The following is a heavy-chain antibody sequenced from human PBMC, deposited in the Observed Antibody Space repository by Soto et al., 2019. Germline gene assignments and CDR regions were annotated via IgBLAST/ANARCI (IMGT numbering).Heavy chain of an antibody. CDR1: GFTFSSYG. Sequence: QVQLVESGGGVVQPGRSLRLSCAASGFTFSSYGMHWVRQAPGKGLEWVAITSYDGSNKFYGDSVKGRFSISRDNSNNTLYLHMNSLRPDDTAVYYCANDRGADYGDFGWFDPWGQGTPVIVSS. V-gene: IGHV3-30*18. D-gene: IGHD4-17*01. CDR3: ANDRGADYGDFGWFDP. J-gene: IGHJ5*02. CDR2: TSYDGSNK.